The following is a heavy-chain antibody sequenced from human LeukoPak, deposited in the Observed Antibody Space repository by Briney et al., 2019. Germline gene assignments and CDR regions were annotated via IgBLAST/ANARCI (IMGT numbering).Heavy chain of an antibody. Sequence: SETLSLTCTVSGGSISSYYWSWIRQPAGKGLEWIGRIYSSGSANYNPSLKSRVTISVDKPKNQFSLRLSSVTAADTAVYYCARAYSNPSYYYSYTDVWGKGTTVTVSS. CDR1: GGSISSYY. D-gene: IGHD4-11*01. CDR3: ARAYSNPSYYYSYTDV. J-gene: IGHJ6*03. V-gene: IGHV4-4*07. CDR2: IYSSGSA.